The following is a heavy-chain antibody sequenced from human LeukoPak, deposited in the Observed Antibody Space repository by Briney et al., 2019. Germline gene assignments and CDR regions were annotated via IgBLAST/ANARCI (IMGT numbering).Heavy chain of an antibody. CDR1: GFTFSTYA. J-gene: IGHJ4*02. CDR2: ISYDGSNK. Sequence: GGSLRLSCAASGFTFSTYAMHWVRQAPGKGLEGVAVISYDGSNKYYADSVKGRFTISRDNSKNTLYLQMNSLRAEDTAVYYCARDWSTNYYDSSGYSPPGDYWGQGTLVTVSS. CDR3: ARDWSTNYYDSSGYSPPGDY. V-gene: IGHV3-30-3*01. D-gene: IGHD3-22*01.